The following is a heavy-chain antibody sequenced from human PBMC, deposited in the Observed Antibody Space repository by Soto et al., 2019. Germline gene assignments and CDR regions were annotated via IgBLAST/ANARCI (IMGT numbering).Heavy chain of an antibody. CDR3: ASEPGRVVRGEGFDP. V-gene: IGHV4-4*02. Sequence: QVQLQESGPGLVKPSGTLSLTCAVSGGSISSSNWWSWLRQPPGKGLEWIGEIYHSGSTNYNPSLKSRVTISVDKSKNQFSLKLSSVTAADTAVYYCASEPGRVVRGEGFDPWGQGTLVTVSS. J-gene: IGHJ5*02. D-gene: IGHD3-10*01. CDR2: IYHSGST. CDR1: GGSISSSNW.